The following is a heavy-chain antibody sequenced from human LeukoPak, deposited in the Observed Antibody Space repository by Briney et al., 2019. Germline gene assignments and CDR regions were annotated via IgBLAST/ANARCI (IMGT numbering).Heavy chain of an antibody. CDR3: AKGLVLPGYQQPLDYFDY. D-gene: IGHD3-9*01. CDR1: GFTFSSYA. CDR2: ISGSGVTT. J-gene: IGHJ4*02. V-gene: IGHV3-23*01. Sequence: PGGSLRLSCAASGFTFSSYAMSWVRQAPGKGLEWVSSISGSGVTTHYADSVKGRFTISRDNSKNTLDLQMNSLRAEDTAVYYCAKGLVLPGYQQPLDYFDYWGQGTLVTVSA.